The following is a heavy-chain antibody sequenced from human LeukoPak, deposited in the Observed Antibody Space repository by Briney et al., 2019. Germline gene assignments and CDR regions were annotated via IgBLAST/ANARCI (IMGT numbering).Heavy chain of an antibody. Sequence: GGSLRLSCAASGFTFSSYAMSWVRQAPGKGLEWVSAISGSGGSTYYADSVKGRFTISRDNSKNTLYLQMNSLRAEDTAVYYCAKDHYGGNPGGNFADYWGQGTLVTVSS. J-gene: IGHJ4*02. CDR1: GFTFSSYA. CDR3: AKDHYGGNPGGNFADY. V-gene: IGHV3-23*01. D-gene: IGHD4-23*01. CDR2: ISGSGGST.